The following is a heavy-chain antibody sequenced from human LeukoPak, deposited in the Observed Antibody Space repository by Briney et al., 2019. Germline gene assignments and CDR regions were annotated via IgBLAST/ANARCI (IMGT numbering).Heavy chain of an antibody. V-gene: IGHV3-23*01. CDR1: GFPFSNYV. CDR3: ARVNSDWFFDY. J-gene: IGHJ4*02. D-gene: IGHD3-9*01. CDR2: LSGDSSGT. Sequence: PGGSLRLSCAAAGFPFSNYVMRWVRQAPGKGLEWVSTLSGDSSGTWYADSVRGRFTISRDNSKNTLYLQMSSLRAEDTATYYCARVNSDWFFDYWGRGTLVTVSS.